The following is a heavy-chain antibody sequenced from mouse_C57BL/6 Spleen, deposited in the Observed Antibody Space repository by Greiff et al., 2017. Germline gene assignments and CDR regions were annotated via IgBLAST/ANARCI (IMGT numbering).Heavy chain of an antibody. J-gene: IGHJ3*01. CDR3: ARGSTLGFAY. V-gene: IGHV1-26*01. Sequence: VQLQQSGPELVQPGASVKISCKASGYTFTDYYMNWVKQSHGKSLEWIGDINPNNGGTSYNQKFKGKATLTVDKSSSTAYMELRSLTSEDSAVYYCARGSTLGFAYWGQGTLVTVSA. CDR1: GYTFTDYY. CDR2: INPNNGGT. D-gene: IGHD2-1*01.